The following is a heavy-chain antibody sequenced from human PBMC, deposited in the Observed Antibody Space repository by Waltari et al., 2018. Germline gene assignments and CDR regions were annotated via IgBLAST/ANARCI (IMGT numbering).Heavy chain of an antibody. CDR2: MNPNSGNT. V-gene: IGHV1-8*01. J-gene: IGHJ6*02. CDR3: ARGKWLEEFYYYGMDV. CDR1: GYTFTSYD. Sequence: QVQLVQSGAEVKKPGASVKVSCKASGYTFTSYDINWVRQATGQGLEWMGWMNPNSGNTGYAQKFQGRVTITRNTSISTAYMELSSLRSEDTAVYYCARGKWLEEFYYYGMDVWGQGTTVTVSS. D-gene: IGHD5-12*01.